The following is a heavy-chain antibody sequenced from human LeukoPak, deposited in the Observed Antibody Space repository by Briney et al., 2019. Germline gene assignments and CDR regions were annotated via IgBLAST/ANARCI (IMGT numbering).Heavy chain of an antibody. CDR1: GGSISSYY. V-gene: IGHV4-59*06. Sequence: SETLSLTCTVSGGSISSYYWSWIRQHPGKGLEWIGYIYYSGSTYYNPSLKSRVTISVDTSKNQFSLKLSSVTAADTAVYYCAREVVVVVPAAINYCYYYMDVWGKGTTVTVSS. D-gene: IGHD2-2*01. CDR3: AREVVVVVPAAINYCYYYMDV. CDR2: IYYSGST. J-gene: IGHJ6*03.